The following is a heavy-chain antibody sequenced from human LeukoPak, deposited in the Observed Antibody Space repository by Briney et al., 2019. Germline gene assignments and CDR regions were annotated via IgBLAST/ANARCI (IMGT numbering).Heavy chain of an antibody. CDR3: AKDAERGFDFSNSLQS. D-gene: IGHD4-11*01. Sequence: GGSLRLSCATSGSTFSHYAMHWVRQAPGKGLEWVAVIWNDGSDKYYGDSVKGRFTISRDNSKKTVYLQMSSLRVEDTAVYYCAKDAERGFDFSNSLQSWGQGTLVTVSS. J-gene: IGHJ4*02. CDR2: IWNDGSDK. V-gene: IGHV3-33*06. CDR1: GSTFSHYA.